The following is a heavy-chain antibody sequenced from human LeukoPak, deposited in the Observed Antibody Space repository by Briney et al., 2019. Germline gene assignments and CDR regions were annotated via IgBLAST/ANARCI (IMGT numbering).Heavy chain of an antibody. D-gene: IGHD2-2*01. CDR3: ARGRGRYCSSTSCRNWFDP. CDR1: GGSFSGYY. CDR2: INHSGST. V-gene: IGHV4-34*01. Sequence: SETLSLTCAVYGGSFSGYYWSWIRRPPGKGLVWIGEINHSGSTNYNPSLKSRVTISVDTSKNQFSLKLSSVTAADTAVYYCARGRGRYCSSTSCRNWFDPWGQGTLVTVSS. J-gene: IGHJ5*02.